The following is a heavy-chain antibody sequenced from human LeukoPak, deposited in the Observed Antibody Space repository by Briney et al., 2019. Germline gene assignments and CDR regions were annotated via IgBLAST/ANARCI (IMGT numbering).Heavy chain of an antibody. CDR2: ISYDGSNK. CDR3: ARDSAMIVVFQYYFDY. V-gene: IGHV3-30-3*01. J-gene: IGHJ4*02. CDR1: GFTFSSYA. D-gene: IGHD3-22*01. Sequence: PGGSLRLSCAASGFTFSSYAMHWVRQAPGKGLEWVAVISYDGSNKYYADSVKGRFTISRDNSKNTLYLQMNSLRAEDTAVYYCARDSAMIVVFQYYFDYWGQGTLVTVSS.